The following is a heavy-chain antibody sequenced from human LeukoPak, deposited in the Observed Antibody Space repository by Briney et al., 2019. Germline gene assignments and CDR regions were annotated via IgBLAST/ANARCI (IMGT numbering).Heavy chain of an antibody. CDR2: ISSSSSYI. J-gene: IGHJ4*02. CDR3: ARDKQYYDSSGYFDY. Sequence: GGSLRLSCAASGFTFSSYSMNWVRQAPGKGLEWVSSISSSSSYIYYADSVKGRFTISRDNAKNSLYLQMNSLRAEDTAVHYCARDKQYYDSSGYFDYWGQGTLVTVSS. D-gene: IGHD3-22*01. V-gene: IGHV3-21*01. CDR1: GFTFSSYS.